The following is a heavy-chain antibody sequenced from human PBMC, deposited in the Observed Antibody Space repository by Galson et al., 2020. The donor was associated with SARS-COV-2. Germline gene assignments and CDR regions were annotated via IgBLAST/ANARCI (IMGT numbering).Heavy chain of an antibody. CDR2: ISYDGSNK. J-gene: IGHJ4*02. Sequence: GESLKISCAASGFTFSSYAMHWVRQAPGKGLEWVAVISYDGSNKYYADSVKGRFTISRDNSKNTLYLQMNSLRAEDTAVYYCARNLAYSYGNPFDCWGQGTLVTVSS. CDR3: ARNLAYSYGNPFDC. D-gene: IGHD5-18*01. V-gene: IGHV3-30*04. CDR1: GFTFSSYA.